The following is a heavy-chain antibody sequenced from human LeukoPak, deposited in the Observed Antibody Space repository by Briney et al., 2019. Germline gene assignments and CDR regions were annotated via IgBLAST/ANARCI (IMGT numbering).Heavy chain of an antibody. CDR3: ARESGSYLWRSWLNP. V-gene: IGHV4-59*01. D-gene: IGHD3-16*01. CDR2: THYSGST. J-gene: IGHJ5*02. Sequence: SETLSLTCTVSGGSISSYYWSWIRQPPGKGLEWIGYTHYSGSTKYNPSLKSRVTISIDTSKNQFSLKVISVTAADTATYYCARESGSYLWRSWLNPWGQGTLVTVSS. CDR1: GGSISSYY.